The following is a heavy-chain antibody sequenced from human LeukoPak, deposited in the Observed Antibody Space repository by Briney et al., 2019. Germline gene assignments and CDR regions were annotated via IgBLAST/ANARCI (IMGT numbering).Heavy chain of an antibody. CDR1: GYSISSTYY. J-gene: IGHJ3*02. CDR3: ARGVDPGWYHPFDI. V-gene: IGHV4-38-2*02. D-gene: IGHD6-19*01. CDR2: VFHSGNT. Sequence: SETMSLTCTVSGYSISSTYYWGWIRQPPGKGLEWVGSVFHSGNTYYNPSLKSRVTISVDTSKNQFSLKLSSVTAADTAVYYCARGVDPGWYHPFDIWGQGTMVTVSS.